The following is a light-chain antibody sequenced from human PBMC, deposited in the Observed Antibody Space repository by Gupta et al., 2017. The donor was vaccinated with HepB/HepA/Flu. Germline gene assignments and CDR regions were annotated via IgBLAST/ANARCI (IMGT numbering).Light chain of an antibody. CDR3: QQRSNCPIT. J-gene: IGKJ4*01. V-gene: IGKV3-11*01. Sequence: EIVLTQSPATLSVSPGERATLYCRASQSVSSYLAWYQQKPGQAPRLLIYDASNRATGVPARFSGSGSGTDFTLTISSLEPEDFAVYYCQQRSNCPITFGRGTQVEIK. CDR1: QSVSSY. CDR2: DAS.